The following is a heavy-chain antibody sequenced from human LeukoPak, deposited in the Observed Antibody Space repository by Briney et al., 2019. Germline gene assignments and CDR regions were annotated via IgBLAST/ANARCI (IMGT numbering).Heavy chain of an antibody. V-gene: IGHV3-30*02. CDR1: GFTFSSYG. J-gene: IGHJ4*02. CDR2: IRYDGSNK. Sequence: GGSLRLSCAASGFTFSSYGVHWVRQAPGKGLEWVAFIRYDGSNKYYADSVKGRFTISRDNSKNTLYLQMNSLRAEDTAVYYCAKDHDYGGLGYWGQGTLVTVSS. CDR3: AKDHDYGGLGY. D-gene: IGHD4-23*01.